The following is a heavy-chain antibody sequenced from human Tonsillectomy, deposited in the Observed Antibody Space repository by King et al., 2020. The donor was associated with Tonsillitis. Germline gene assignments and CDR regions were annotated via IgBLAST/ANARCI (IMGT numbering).Heavy chain of an antibody. J-gene: IGHJ4*02. V-gene: IGHV3-21*06. CDR1: GFTFSTYS. CDR3: TRGGWGDY. CDR2: ISDSGSDV. D-gene: IGHD1-26*01. Sequence: VQLVESGGGLVKPGGSLRLSCAASGFTFSTYSMTWVRQAPGKGLEWVSSISDSGSDVYYADSVKGRLTISRGNAKNTLYLQMNSPRAEDTAFYYCTRGGWGDYWGQGTLAT.